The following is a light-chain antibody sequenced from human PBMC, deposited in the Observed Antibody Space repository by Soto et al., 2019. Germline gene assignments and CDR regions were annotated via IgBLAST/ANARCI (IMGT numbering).Light chain of an antibody. Sequence: EIVLTQSPGTLSLSPGERATLSCRASQSVSSSYLAWYQQKPGQAPRLLIYCASSRATGIPDRFSGSGFGTDFTLTISRLEPEDFAVYYCQQYGSSPLTVGGGTKVEIK. CDR2: CAS. CDR3: QQYGSSPLT. J-gene: IGKJ4*01. V-gene: IGKV3-20*01. CDR1: QSVSSSY.